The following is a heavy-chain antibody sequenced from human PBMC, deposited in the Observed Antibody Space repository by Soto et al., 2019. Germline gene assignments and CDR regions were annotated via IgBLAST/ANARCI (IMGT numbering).Heavy chain of an antibody. V-gene: IGHV6-1*01. CDR1: GDSVSDNSAA. J-gene: IGHJ4*02. CDR2: TYYRSKWYN. D-gene: IGHD3-16*01. Sequence: SQTLSLTCAISGDSVSDNSAAWNWIRQSPSIGLECLGSTYYRSKWYNDYAVSLKSRITVTPDTSKNQFSLHLNSVTPEDTAVYYCARELPYYVSTDSYLHXWGQGALVTVSX. CDR3: ARELPYYVSTDSYLHX.